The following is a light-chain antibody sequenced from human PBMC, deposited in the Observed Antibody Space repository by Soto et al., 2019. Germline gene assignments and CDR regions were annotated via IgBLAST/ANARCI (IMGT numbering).Light chain of an antibody. CDR3: QQFYDTPIT. V-gene: IGKV4-1*01. CDR1: QSVLNTSNNKNN. CDR2: WSS. J-gene: IGKJ5*01. Sequence: DIVMTQSPDSLAVSLGGRATVNCRSSQSVLNTSNNKNNLAWYQQKPGQSPRLLFSWSSTRDPGVPDRFSASGSGTDFTLAISSLQTEDVAVYYCQQFYDTPITFGQGTRLEIK.